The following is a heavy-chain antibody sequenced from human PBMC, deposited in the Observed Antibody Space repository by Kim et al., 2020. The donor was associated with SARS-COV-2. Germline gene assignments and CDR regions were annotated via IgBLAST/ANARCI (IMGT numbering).Heavy chain of an antibody. CDR3: ARQLLYYGSGSYRGEYNGMDV. J-gene: IGHJ6*02. CDR2: IYPGDSDT. CDR1: GYSFTSYW. D-gene: IGHD3-10*01. Sequence: GESLKISCKGSGYSFTSYWIGWVRQMPGKGLEWMGIIYPGDSDTRYSPSFQGQVTISADKSISTAYLQWSSLKASDTAMYYCARQLLYYGSGSYRGEYNGMDVWGQGTTVTVSS. V-gene: IGHV5-51*01.